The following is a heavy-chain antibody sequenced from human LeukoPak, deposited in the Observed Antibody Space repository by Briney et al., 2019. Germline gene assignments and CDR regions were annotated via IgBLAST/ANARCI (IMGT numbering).Heavy chain of an antibody. J-gene: IGHJ4*02. CDR3: ARKSFGSGSYPYY. V-gene: IGHV3-33*01. D-gene: IGHD3-10*01. CDR2: IRHDASHT. CDR1: GFSFSTYA. Sequence: GRSLRLSCAASGFSFSTYAMHWVRQAPGKGLEWVALIRHDASHTFYTDSVKGRFTISRDNSKITVYLQMNSLGGEDTFVYYCARKSFGSGSYPYYWGQGTLVTVSS.